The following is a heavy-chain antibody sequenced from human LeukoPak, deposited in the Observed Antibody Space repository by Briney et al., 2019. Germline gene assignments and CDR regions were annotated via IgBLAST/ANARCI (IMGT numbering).Heavy chain of an antibody. Sequence: PSETLSLTCAISGGSIRSVNYYWAWIRQPPGKGLEWIGNIYYSGTTYYNPSLKSRVAVSVDTSENQFSLGLNSVTAADTAVYYCARDLMGIAYRGAFYYWGQGTLVTVSS. CDR2: IYYSGTT. CDR3: ARDLMGIAYRGAFYY. D-gene: IGHD6-13*01. CDR1: GGSIRSVNYY. J-gene: IGHJ4*02. V-gene: IGHV4-39*07.